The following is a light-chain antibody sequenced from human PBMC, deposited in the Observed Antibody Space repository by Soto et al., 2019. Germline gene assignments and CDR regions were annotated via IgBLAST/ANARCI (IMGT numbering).Light chain of an antibody. CDR3: RSYAGSNNLGV. J-gene: IGLJ2*01. Sequence: QSALTQPPSASGSPGQSVTISCTGTSSNVGNYNYVSWYQHHPGKAPNLMIYEVSKPPSGVPDRFSGSKSGNTASLTVSGLQAEDEADYYCRSYAGSNNLGVFGGGTKLTVL. CDR1: SSNVGNYNY. CDR2: EVS. V-gene: IGLV2-8*01.